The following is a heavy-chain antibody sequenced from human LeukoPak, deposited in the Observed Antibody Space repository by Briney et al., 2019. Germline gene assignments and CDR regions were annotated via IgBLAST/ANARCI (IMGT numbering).Heavy chain of an antibody. CDR3: ARVASTTRRHDAFDI. V-gene: IGHV1-69*01. D-gene: IGHD1-1*01. J-gene: IGHJ3*02. CDR2: IIPIFGTA. CDR1: GGTFSSYA. Sequence: GSSVKVSCKASGGTFSSYAISWVRQAPGQGLEWMGGIIPIFGTANYAQKFQGRVTITADESTSTAYMELSRLRSDDTAVYYCARVASTTRRHDAFDIWGQGTMVTVSS.